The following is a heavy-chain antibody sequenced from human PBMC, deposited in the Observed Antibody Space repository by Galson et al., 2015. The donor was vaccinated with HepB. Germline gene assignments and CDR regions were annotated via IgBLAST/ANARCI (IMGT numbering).Heavy chain of an antibody. V-gene: IGHV3-23*01. Sequence: SLRLSCAASGFTFSSYAMSWVRQAPGKGLEWVSAVSGNGGGTYYADSVKGRFTISRDNAKNTVYLQMNSLRAEDSAVYYCAKEAPKLSSGWSSGWFATWGQGTLVTVSS. J-gene: IGHJ5*02. CDR2: VSGNGGGT. CDR3: AKEAPKLSSGWSSGWFAT. CDR1: GFTFSSYA. D-gene: IGHD6-19*01.